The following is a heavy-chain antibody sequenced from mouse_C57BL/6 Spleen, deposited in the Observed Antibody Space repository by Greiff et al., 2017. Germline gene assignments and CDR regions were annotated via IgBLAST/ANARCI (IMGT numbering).Heavy chain of an antibody. Sequence: VQLQQSGPGLVKPSQSLSLTCSVTGYSITSGYYWNWIRQFPGNKLEWMGYISYDGSNNYNPSLKNRISITRDTSKNQFFLKLNSVTTEDTATYYWAREGGGYYAAFAYWGQGTLVTVSA. CDR3: AREGGGYYAAFAY. D-gene: IGHD2-3*01. CDR1: GYSITSGYY. V-gene: IGHV3-6*01. J-gene: IGHJ3*01. CDR2: ISYDGSN.